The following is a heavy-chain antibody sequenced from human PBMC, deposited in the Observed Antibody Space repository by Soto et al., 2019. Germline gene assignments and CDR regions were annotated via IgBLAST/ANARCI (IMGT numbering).Heavy chain of an antibody. CDR3: AREPARMLNWSDP. Sequence: QVQLQESGPGLVKPTQTLSLTCTVSGGSISSGGYYWSWIRQHPGKGLEWIGYIYHSGSTYYNPSLKSRVTISVDTSQNPFSLKLSSVTAADTAVYSCAREPARMLNWSDPWGQGTLVTVSS. V-gene: IGHV4-31*03. D-gene: IGHD2-15*01. CDR2: IYHSGST. CDR1: GGSISSGGYY. J-gene: IGHJ5*02.